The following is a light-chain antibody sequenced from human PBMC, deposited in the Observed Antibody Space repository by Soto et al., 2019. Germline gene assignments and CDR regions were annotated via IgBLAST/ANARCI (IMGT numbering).Light chain of an antibody. CDR2: GAS. CDR1: HSVSSY. V-gene: IGKV3-11*01. J-gene: IGKJ2*01. CDR3: QQSSNWPRT. Sequence: EIVLTQSPATLSLSPGERATLSCRASHSVSSYLAWYQQKPGQAPRLLIYGASNRATGVPARFSGSGSGTDFTPPISGLESEDFDVYYCQQSSNWPRTFGQGTKVDIK.